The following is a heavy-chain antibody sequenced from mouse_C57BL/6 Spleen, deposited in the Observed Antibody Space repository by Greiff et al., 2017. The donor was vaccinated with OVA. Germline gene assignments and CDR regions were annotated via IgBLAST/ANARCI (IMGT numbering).Heavy chain of an antibody. Sequence: QVQLQQPGAELVRPGSSVKLSCKASGYTFTSYWMHWVKQRPIQGLEWIGNIGPSDSETHYNQKFKDKATLTVDKSSSTAYMQLSSLTSEDSAVYYCARSLYGSDAMDYWGQGTSVTVSS. CDR2: IGPSDSET. CDR3: ARSLYGSDAMDY. J-gene: IGHJ4*01. V-gene: IGHV1-52*01. CDR1: GYTFTSYW. D-gene: IGHD1-1*01.